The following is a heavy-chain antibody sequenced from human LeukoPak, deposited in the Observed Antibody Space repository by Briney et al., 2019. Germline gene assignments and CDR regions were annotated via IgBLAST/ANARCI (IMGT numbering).Heavy chain of an antibody. V-gene: IGHV4-59*01. D-gene: IGHD2-21*02. CDR1: GGSISSYY. CDR3: ATTSESLVYCGGDCDPSNI. CDR2: IYGSGST. Sequence: SETLSLTCTVPGGSISSYYWSWIRHPPGKGLEWIGHIYGSGSTNYNPSLKSLVTLSVDTSKHQVSLKLTSVTAADTAVYYCATTSESLVYCGGDCDPSNIWGQGTMVTVSS. J-gene: IGHJ3*02.